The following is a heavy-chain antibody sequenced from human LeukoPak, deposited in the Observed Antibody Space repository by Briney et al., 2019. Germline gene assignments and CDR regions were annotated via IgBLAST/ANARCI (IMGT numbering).Heavy chain of an antibody. CDR3: ARDDATPNH. Sequence: PGGSLRLSCSVSGFTFSSYAMSWVRQAPGKGLEWVANIKQDGSEKYYVDSVKGRFTISRDNAKNSLYLQMNSLRAEDTAVYYCARDDATPNHWGQGTLVTVSS. CDR2: IKQDGSEK. CDR1: GFTFSSYA. J-gene: IGHJ4*02. D-gene: IGHD2-15*01. V-gene: IGHV3-7*01.